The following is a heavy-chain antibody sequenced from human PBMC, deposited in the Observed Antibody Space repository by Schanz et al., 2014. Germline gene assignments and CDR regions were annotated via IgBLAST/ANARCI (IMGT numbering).Heavy chain of an antibody. CDR3: ARDHQWLARYYMDV. J-gene: IGHJ6*03. D-gene: IGHD6-19*01. Sequence: GGSLRLSCAASGFTFSDYYMTWIRQAPGKGLEWVAHISPNGVTIYYADSVKGRFTISRDNAKNLLYLQMNGLRAEDTAVYFCARDHQWLARYYMDVWGKGTTVTVSS. V-gene: IGHV3-11*04. CDR2: ISPNGVTI. CDR1: GFTFSDYY.